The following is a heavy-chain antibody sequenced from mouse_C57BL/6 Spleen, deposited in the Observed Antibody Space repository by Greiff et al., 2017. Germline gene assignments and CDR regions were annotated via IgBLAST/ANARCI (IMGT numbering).Heavy chain of an antibody. V-gene: IGHV3-6*01. CDR1: GYSITSGYY. Sequence: VQLKESGPGLVKPSQSLPLTCSVTGYSITSGYYWNWIRQFPGNKLEWMGYISYDGSNNYNPSLKNRISITRDTSKNQFFLKLNSVTTEDTATYYCARGAGTPFDYWGQGTTLTVSS. CDR2: ISYDGSN. D-gene: IGHD4-1*01. J-gene: IGHJ2*01. CDR3: ARGAGTPFDY.